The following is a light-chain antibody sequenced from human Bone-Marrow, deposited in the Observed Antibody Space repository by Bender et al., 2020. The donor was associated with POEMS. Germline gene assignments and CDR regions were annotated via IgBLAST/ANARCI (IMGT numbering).Light chain of an antibody. CDR1: SSDVGGYNY. CDR2: DVT. CDR3: SYADSYTFV. J-gene: IGLJ1*01. Sequence: QSALTQPASVSGSPGQSITISCTGTSSDVGGYNYVSWYQQYPGRAPKLIIFDVTHRPSGISSRFSGSKSGTTASLTISGLQAEDEADYYCSYADSYTFVFGTGTTVTVL. V-gene: IGLV2-14*03.